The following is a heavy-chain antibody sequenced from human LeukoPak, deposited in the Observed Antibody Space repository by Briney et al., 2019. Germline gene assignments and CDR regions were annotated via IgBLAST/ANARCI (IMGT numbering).Heavy chain of an antibody. CDR2: ISWNSGSI. Sequence: GGSLRLSCAASGFTFDDYAMHWVRQAPGKGLEWVSGISWNSGSIGYADSVKGRFTISRDKAKSSLYRQMKGLRAEDTALYYCARDEGTGFDYWGQGTLVTVS. CDR1: GFTFDDYA. D-gene: IGHD1/OR15-1a*01. CDR3: ARDEGTGFDY. J-gene: IGHJ4*02. V-gene: IGHV3-9*01.